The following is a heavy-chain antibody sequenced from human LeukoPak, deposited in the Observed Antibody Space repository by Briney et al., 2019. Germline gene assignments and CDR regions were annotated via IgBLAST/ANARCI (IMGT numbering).Heavy chain of an antibody. J-gene: IGHJ4*02. CDR3: ARDSGGHYDILPFDY. D-gene: IGHD3-9*01. Sequence: SETLSLTRTVSGGSISSSSYYWGWIRQPPGKGLEWIGSIYYSGSTYYNPSLKSRVTISVDTSKNQFSLKLSSVTAADTAVYYCARDSGGHYDILPFDYWGQGTLVTVSS. V-gene: IGHV4-39*07. CDR2: IYYSGST. CDR1: GGSISSSSYY.